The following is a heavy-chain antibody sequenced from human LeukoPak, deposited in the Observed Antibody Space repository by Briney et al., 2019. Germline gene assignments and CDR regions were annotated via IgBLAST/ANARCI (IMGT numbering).Heavy chain of an antibody. V-gene: IGHV4-30-4*08. J-gene: IGHJ6*03. Sequence: KPSETLSLTCTVSGGSISSGDYYWSWIRQPPGKGLEWIGYIYYSGSTYYNPSLKSRVTISVDTSKNQFSLKLSSVTAADTAVYYCARERPDRNYYCMDVWGKGTTVTVSS. CDR2: IYYSGST. CDR3: ARERPDRNYYCMDV. CDR1: GGSISSGDYY.